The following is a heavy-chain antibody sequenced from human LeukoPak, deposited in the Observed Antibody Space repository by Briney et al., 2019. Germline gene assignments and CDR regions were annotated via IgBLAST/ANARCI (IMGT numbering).Heavy chain of an antibody. J-gene: IGHJ4*02. CDR2: IYHSGST. Sequence: KSSETLSLTCTVSGYSISSGYYWGWIRPPPGKGLEWIGSIYHSGSTHYNPSLKSRVTTSVDTSKSQFSLKLSSVTAADTAVYYCARDATVTTAGGFDYWGQGTLVTVSS. CDR3: ARDATVTTAGGFDY. D-gene: IGHD4-17*01. CDR1: GYSISSGYY. V-gene: IGHV4-38-2*02.